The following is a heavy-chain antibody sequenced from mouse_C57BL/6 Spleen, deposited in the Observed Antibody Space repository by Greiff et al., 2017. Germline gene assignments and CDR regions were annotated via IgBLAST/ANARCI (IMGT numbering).Heavy chain of an antibody. J-gene: IGHJ1*03. CDR3: ARMGHYYGSSYVWYFEV. D-gene: IGHD1-1*01. CDR2: ISSGGSYT. CDR1: GFTFSSYG. Sequence: DVKLVESGGDLVKPGGSLKLSCAASGFTFSSYGMSWVRQTPDKRLEWVATISSGGSYTYYPDSVKGRFTISRDNAKNTLYLQMSSLKSEDTAMYYCARMGHYYGSSYVWYFEVWGTGTTVTVSS. V-gene: IGHV5-6*02.